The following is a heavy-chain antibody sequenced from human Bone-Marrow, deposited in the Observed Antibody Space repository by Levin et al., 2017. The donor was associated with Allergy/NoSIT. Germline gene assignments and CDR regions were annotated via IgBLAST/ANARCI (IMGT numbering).Heavy chain of an antibody. CDR2: ISYDGSNK. J-gene: IGHJ4*02. CDR1: GFTFSSYA. D-gene: IGHD3-16*01. V-gene: IGHV3-30-3*01. Sequence: GESLKISCAASGFTFSSYAMHWVRQAPGKGLEWVAVISYDGSNKYYADSVKGRFTISRDNSKNTLYLQMNSLRAEDTAVYYCARDRGDKHYFDYWGQGTLVTVSS. CDR3: ARDRGDKHYFDY.